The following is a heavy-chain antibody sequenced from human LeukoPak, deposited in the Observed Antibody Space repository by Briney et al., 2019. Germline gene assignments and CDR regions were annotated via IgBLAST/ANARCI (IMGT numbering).Heavy chain of an antibody. D-gene: IGHD3-22*01. J-gene: IGHJ4*02. Sequence: PSETLSLTCAVYGGSFSGYYWSWIRQPPGKGLEWIGEINHSGSTNYNPSLKSRVTISVDTSKNQFSLKLSSMTAADTAVYYCARGGYYYDSSGYYLDYWGQGTLVTVSS. CDR2: INHSGST. V-gene: IGHV4-34*01. CDR1: GGSFSGYY. CDR3: ARGGYYYDSSGYYLDY.